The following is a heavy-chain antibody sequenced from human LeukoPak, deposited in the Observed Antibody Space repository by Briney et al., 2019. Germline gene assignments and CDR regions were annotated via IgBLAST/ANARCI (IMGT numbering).Heavy chain of an antibody. J-gene: IGHJ4*02. CDR1: GYTFTSYA. V-gene: IGHV1-3*01. CDR3: ARVRAVAAEFDY. Sequence: ASVKVSCKASGYTFTSYAMHWVRQAPGQRLDWMGWINAGNGNTKYPQKFQGRVTITRDTSASTAYMELSSLRSEDTAVYYCARVRAVAAEFDYWGQGTLVTVSS. CDR2: INAGNGNT. D-gene: IGHD6-19*01.